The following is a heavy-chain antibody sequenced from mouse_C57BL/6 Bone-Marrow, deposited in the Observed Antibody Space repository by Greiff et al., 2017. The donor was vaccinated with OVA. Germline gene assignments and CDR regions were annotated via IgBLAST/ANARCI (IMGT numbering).Heavy chain of an antibody. D-gene: IGHD2-5*01. J-gene: IGHJ4*01. CDR1: GFSLTSYG. CDR2: IWSGGST. Sequence: VQLQQSGPGLVQPSQSLSITCTVSGFSLTSYGVHWVRQSPGKGLEWLGVIWSGGSTDYNAAFISRLSISKDNSKSQVFFKMNSLQADDTAIYYCAISAYCSNSHYYAMDYWGQGTSVTVSS. CDR3: AISAYCSNSHYYAMDY. V-gene: IGHV2-2*01.